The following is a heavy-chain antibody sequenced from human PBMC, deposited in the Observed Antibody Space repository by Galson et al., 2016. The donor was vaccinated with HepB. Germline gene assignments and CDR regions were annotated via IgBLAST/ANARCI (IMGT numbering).Heavy chain of an antibody. V-gene: IGHV2-5*02. CDR2: VYWDDDN. CDR3: AHSLGCKNWNWFNP. J-gene: IGHJ5*02. CDR1: DFSLFTSGVG. Sequence: PALVKPTQTLTLTCTFSDFSLFTSGVGVGWIRQPPGKALEWLALVYWDDDNRYSPSLKSRLTITKDTSKNQVVLTMTNMDPVDTATYYCAHSLGCKNWNWFNPGGQGILVTVSS. D-gene: IGHD1-1*01.